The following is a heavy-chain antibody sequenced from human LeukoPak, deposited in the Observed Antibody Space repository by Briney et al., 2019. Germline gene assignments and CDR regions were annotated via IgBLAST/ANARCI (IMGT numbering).Heavy chain of an antibody. J-gene: IGHJ1*01. V-gene: IGHV4-59*01. CDR1: GGSISSYY. Sequence: SETLSLTCTVSGGSISSYYWSWIRQPPGKGLEWIGYIYNSGSTNYNPSLKSRVTISVDTSKHQFSLKLNSVTAADTAVYYCARDSSLYCSGGSCYQYFQHWGQGTLSPSPQ. D-gene: IGHD2-15*01. CDR2: IYNSGST. CDR3: ARDSSLYCSGGSCYQYFQH.